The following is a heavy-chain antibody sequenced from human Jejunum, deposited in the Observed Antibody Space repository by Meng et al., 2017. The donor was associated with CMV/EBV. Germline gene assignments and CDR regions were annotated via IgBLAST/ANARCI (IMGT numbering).Heavy chain of an antibody. CDR2: TNPRGDP. Sequence: FTLSNYYMHWVRQAPGQGLEWVGMTNPRGDPANARKFQGRITMTRDTSTSTVYMELSSLTSEDTAVYYCARPQEEYCSSTSCSIAYWGQGTLVTVSS. J-gene: IGHJ4*02. CDR1: FTLSNYY. D-gene: IGHD2-2*01. CDR3: ARPQEEYCSSTSCSIAY. V-gene: IGHV1-46*01.